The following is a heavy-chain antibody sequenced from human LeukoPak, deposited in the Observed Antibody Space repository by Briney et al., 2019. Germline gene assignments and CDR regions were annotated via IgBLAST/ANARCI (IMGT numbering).Heavy chain of an antibody. CDR3: ARAPYDYSNYTYYYYYYYMDV. CDR1: GYSISSGYY. V-gene: IGHV4-38-2*01. Sequence: SETLSLTCAVSGYSISSGYYWGWIRQPPGKGLEWIGNIYHSGNTYYNPSLKSRVTISVDTSKNQFSLKLSSVTAADTAVYYCARAPYDYSNYTYYYYYYYMDVWGKGTTVTVSS. CDR2: IYHSGNT. D-gene: IGHD4-11*01. J-gene: IGHJ6*03.